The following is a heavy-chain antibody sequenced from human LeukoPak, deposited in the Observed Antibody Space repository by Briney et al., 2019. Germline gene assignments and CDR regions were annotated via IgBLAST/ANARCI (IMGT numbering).Heavy chain of an antibody. CDR1: GGTFSSYA. CDR2: IIPIFGTA. D-gene: IGHD1-26*01. Sequence: SVKVSCKASGGTFSSYAISWVRQAPGQGLEWMGGIIPIFGTANYAQKFQGRVTITADESTSTAYMELSSLRSEDTAVYYCARGVRDLVGGTYFDYWGQGTLVTVSS. J-gene: IGHJ4*02. V-gene: IGHV1-69*13. CDR3: ARGVRDLVGGTYFDY.